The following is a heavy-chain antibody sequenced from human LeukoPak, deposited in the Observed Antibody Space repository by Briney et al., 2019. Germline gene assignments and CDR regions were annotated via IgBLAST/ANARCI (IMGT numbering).Heavy chain of an antibody. CDR2: IWCDGSDN. D-gene: IGHD2-21*01. Sequence: PGGSLRLSCAASGFTFSSYGMHWIRQAPGKGLEWVAIIWCDGSDNYYADSVKGRFTISRDNSKNTLYLQMNNLRAEDTAVYYCAKPRGNCGGFLIDYWGQGTLVTVSS. J-gene: IGHJ4*02. V-gene: IGHV3-33*06. CDR1: GFTFSSYG. CDR3: AKPRGNCGGFLIDY.